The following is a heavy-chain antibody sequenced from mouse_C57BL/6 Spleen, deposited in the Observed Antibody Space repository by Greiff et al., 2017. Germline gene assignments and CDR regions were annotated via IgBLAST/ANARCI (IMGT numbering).Heavy chain of an antibody. J-gene: IGHJ2*01. CDR2: IDPSASYT. CDR1: GYTFTSYW. D-gene: IGHD1-1*01. V-gene: IGHV1-50*01. CDR3: ARGGDYGSSYYFDY. Sequence: QVQLQQPGAELVKPGASVKLSCKASGYTFTSYWMQWVKQRPGQGLEWIGEIDPSASYTNYNQKFKGKATLTVDTSSSTAYMQLSSLTSEDSAVYYGARGGDYGSSYYFDYGGEGTTLTVSS.